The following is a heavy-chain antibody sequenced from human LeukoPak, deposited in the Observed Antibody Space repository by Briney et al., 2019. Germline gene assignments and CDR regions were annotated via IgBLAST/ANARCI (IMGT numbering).Heavy chain of an antibody. CDR3: ARSDSGWSDGGLCHYFDF. CDR1: GFSFSDYT. J-gene: IGHJ4*02. Sequence: GGSLRLSCSASGFSFSDYTMNWVRQAPGKGLEWISSISSNGHYKFYADSVQGRFTISRDNAKNSLSLHMNSLRAEDTAVYYCARSDSGWSDGGLCHYFDFWGQGTRVTVSS. V-gene: IGHV3-21*01. D-gene: IGHD6-19*01. CDR2: ISSNGHYK.